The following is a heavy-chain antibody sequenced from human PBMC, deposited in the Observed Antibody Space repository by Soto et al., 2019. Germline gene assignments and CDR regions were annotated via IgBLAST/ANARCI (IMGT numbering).Heavy chain of an antibody. CDR3: GTSDSGVDY. D-gene: IGHD2-15*01. Sequence: EGKLVESGGGLVQPGGSLRLSCAASGYTVSRNYMSWVRQAPGKGLEWVSVIYSGGSTYYADSVKGRFTISRDNSKNTLYLQMNSLRAEDTAVYYCGTSDSGVDYWGQGTLVTVSS. J-gene: IGHJ4*02. CDR1: GYTVSRNY. CDR2: IYSGGST. V-gene: IGHV3-66*01.